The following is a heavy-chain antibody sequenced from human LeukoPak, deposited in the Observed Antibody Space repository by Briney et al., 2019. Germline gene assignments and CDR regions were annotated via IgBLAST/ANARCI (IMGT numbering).Heavy chain of an antibody. CDR3: ASRVSRQQLVRYY. J-gene: IGHJ4*02. Sequence: GESLKISCKGSGYNFTSYWIGWVRQMPGKGLEWLGIIYPRDSDTRYSPSFQGQVTISADRSISTAYLQWSSLKASDTAMYYCASRVSRQQLVRYYWGQGTLVTVSS. D-gene: IGHD6-13*01. V-gene: IGHV5-51*01. CDR1: GYNFTSYW. CDR2: IYPRDSDT.